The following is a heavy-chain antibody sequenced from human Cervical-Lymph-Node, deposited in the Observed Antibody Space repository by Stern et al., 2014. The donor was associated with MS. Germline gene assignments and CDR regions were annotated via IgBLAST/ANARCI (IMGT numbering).Heavy chain of an antibody. CDR1: AFAFSDFY. J-gene: IGHJ6*02. CDR2: ISGRGNTI. D-gene: IGHD2-2*02. CDR3: ARGSAISYGMDV. Sequence: QVQLVESGGGLVQPGGSLRLSCAASAFAFSDFYMSWIRQAPGKGLGWVSYISGRGNTIYYADSVKGRFTISRDNARNSLYLQMNSLRAEDTAVYYCARGSAISYGMDVWGQGTTVTVSS. V-gene: IGHV3-11*01.